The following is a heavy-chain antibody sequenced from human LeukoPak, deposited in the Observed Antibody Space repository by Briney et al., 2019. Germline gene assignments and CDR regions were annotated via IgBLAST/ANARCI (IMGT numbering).Heavy chain of an antibody. V-gene: IGHV1-8*01. D-gene: IGHD5-12*01. Sequence: ASVKVSCKASVYTFTSYDINWVRQATGQGLEWMGWMYPNSCNTGYTQKFQGRVTMTRNTSISTAYMELSSMRSEDTAVYYCARGGIVATIPPDYWGQGTLVTVSS. CDR2: MYPNSCNT. CDR3: ARGGIVATIPPDY. J-gene: IGHJ4*02. CDR1: VYTFTSYD.